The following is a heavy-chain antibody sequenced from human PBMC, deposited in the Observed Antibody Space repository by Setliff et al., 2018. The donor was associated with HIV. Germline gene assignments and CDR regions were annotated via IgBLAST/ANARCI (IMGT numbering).Heavy chain of an antibody. Sequence: SETLSLTCAVYGGSFSGYYWSWIRQSPGKGLEWIGEINHSESTNYNPSLKSRVTISLVTSKAQFSLKLDSVTAADTAVYYCARGLSCSSTWCYTYYNYYYGLDVWGQGTTVTVSS. D-gene: IGHD3-16*02. J-gene: IGHJ6*02. CDR2: INHSEST. CDR3: ARGLSCSSTWCYTYYNYYYGLDV. V-gene: IGHV4-34*01. CDR1: GGSFSGYY.